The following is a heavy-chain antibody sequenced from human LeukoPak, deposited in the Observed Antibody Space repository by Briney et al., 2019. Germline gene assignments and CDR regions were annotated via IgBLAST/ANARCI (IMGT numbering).Heavy chain of an antibody. J-gene: IGHJ4*02. CDR3: ARVPVLLTMGGDY. D-gene: IGHD2/OR15-2a*01. CDR2: ISSSSNYI. CDR1: GFTFSSYS. V-gene: IGHV3-21*01. Sequence: GGPLRLSCAASGFTFSSYSMNWVRQAPGKGLEWVSAISSSSNYIYYADSVKGRFTISRDNAKNSLFLQMNSLRAEDTAVYYCARVPVLLTMGGDYWGQGTLVTVSS.